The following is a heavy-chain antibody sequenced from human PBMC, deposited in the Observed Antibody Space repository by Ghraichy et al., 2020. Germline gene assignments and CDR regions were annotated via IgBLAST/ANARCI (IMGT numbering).Heavy chain of an antibody. V-gene: IGHV3-23*01. CDR2: ISGSGGST. J-gene: IGHJ4*02. CDR1: GFTFSSYA. D-gene: IGHD6-13*01. CDR3: AKPLRSYSSSWYKIWELPDY. Sequence: GGSLRLSCAASGFTFSSYAMSWVRQAPGKGLEWVSAISGSGGSTYYADFVKGRFTISRDNSKNTLYLQMNSLRAEDTAVYYCAKPLRSYSSSWYKIWELPDYWGQGTLVTVSS.